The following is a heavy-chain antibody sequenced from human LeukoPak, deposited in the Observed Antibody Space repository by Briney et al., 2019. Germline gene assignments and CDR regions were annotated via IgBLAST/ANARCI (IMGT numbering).Heavy chain of an antibody. CDR3: ARARLWFGESPDYFDY. D-gene: IGHD3-10*01. CDR1: GFTFSSYS. J-gene: IGHJ4*02. Sequence: GGSLRLSCAASGFTFSSYSMNWVRQAPGKGLEWVSYISSSSSTIYYADSVKGRFTISRDNAKNSLYLQMNSLRAEDTAVYYCARARLWFGESPDYFDYWGQGTLVTVSS. V-gene: IGHV3-48*01. CDR2: ISSSSSTI.